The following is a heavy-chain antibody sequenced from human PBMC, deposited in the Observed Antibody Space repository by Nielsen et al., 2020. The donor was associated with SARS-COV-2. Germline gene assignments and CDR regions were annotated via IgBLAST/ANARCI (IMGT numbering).Heavy chain of an antibody. D-gene: IGHD4-17*01. CDR2: IYYSGST. Sequence: SETLSLTCTVSGGSISSSSYFWGWIRQPPGKGREWIGSIYYSGSTYYNPSLKSRVTMSADTSKNQFSLKLSSVTAADTAVYYCARVQYMATVTTYFDYWGQGTLVTVSS. CDR1: GGSISSSSYF. J-gene: IGHJ4*02. V-gene: IGHV4-39*07. CDR3: ARVQYMATVTTYFDY.